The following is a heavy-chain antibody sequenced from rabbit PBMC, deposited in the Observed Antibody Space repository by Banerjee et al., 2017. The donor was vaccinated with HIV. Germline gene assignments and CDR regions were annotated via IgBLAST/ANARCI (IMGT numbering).Heavy chain of an antibody. V-gene: IGHV1S45*01. J-gene: IGHJ4*01. CDR1: GFDFSSYG. Sequence: QEQLVESGGGLVQPGGSLKLSCKASGFDFSSYGVSWVRQAPGKGLEWIACIYAGSSGSTYYASWAKGRVTISKTSSTTVTLQMTSLTAADTATYFCARDSYGGVIGWNFNLWGPGTLVTVS. CDR3: ARDSYGGVIGWNFNL. CDR2: IYAGSSGST. D-gene: IGHD4-2*01.